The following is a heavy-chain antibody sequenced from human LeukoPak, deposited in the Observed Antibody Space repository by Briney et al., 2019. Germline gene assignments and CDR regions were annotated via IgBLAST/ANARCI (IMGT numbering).Heavy chain of an antibody. CDR1: GFTFSSYS. V-gene: IGHV3-30*03. Sequence: PGGSLRLSCAASGFTFSSYSMNWVRQAPGKGLEGVAVISYDGSNKYYADSVKGRFTISRDNSKNTLYLQMNSLRAEDTAVYYCARDFEAGDYVWYYYYYGMDVWGQGTTVTVSS. CDR2: ISYDGSNK. J-gene: IGHJ6*02. D-gene: IGHD4-17*01. CDR3: ARDFEAGDYVWYYYYYGMDV.